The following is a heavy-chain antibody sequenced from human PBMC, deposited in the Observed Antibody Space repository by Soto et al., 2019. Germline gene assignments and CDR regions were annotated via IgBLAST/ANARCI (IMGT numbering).Heavy chain of an antibody. J-gene: IGHJ4*02. CDR2: ISYDGSSK. V-gene: IGHV3-30-3*01. Sequence: GSLRLSCAASGFTFSSYAMHWVRQAPGKGLEWVAVISYDGSSKYYADSVKGRFTISTDNFKNTLYLQMNSLRAEDTAVYYCASSTATDSYYFDYWGQGTLVTVSS. CDR3: ASSTATDSYYFDY. D-gene: IGHD2-15*01. CDR1: GFTFSSYA.